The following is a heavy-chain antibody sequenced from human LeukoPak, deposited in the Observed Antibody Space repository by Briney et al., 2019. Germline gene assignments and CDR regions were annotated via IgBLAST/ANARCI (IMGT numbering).Heavy chain of an antibody. Sequence: GGSLRLSCAASGFTFSSYGMHWVRQAPGKGLEWVAVIWYDGSNKYYADSVKGRFTISRDNSKNTLYLQMNSLRAEDTAVYYCARDSGLYGMDVWGQGTTVTVSS. CDR1: GFTFSSYG. V-gene: IGHV3-33*01. CDR3: ARDSGLYGMDV. J-gene: IGHJ6*02. CDR2: IWYDGSNK. D-gene: IGHD3/OR15-3a*01.